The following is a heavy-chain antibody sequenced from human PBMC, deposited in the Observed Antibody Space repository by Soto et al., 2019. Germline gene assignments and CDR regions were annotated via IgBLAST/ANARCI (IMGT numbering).Heavy chain of an antibody. CDR3: VRGGGGGLFDP. D-gene: IGHD2-15*01. J-gene: IGHJ5*02. CDR2: ISPGSRYP. CDR1: GFTFGDSY. Sequence: GGSLRLSCAGSGFTFGDSYMSWIRQAPGKGLEWLSYISPGSRYPAYADSVKGRFTISRDNAKRPLYLQMMSLTAEDTAIYYCVRGGGGGLFDPWGQGTMVTVSS. V-gene: IGHV3-11*06.